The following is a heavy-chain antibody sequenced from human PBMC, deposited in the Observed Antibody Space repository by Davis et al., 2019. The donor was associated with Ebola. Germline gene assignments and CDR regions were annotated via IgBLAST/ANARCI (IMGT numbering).Heavy chain of an antibody. CDR2: INPSGGST. CDR1: GYAFTGYY. V-gene: IGHV1-46*01. CDR3: ARTYGGNSEYFDY. J-gene: IGHJ4*02. Sequence: ASVKVSCKASGYAFTGYYVHWVRQAPGQGLEWMGIINPSGGSTSYAQKFQGRVTMTRDTSTSTVYMELSSLRSEDTAVYYCARTYGGNSEYFDYWGQGTLVTVSS. D-gene: IGHD4-23*01.